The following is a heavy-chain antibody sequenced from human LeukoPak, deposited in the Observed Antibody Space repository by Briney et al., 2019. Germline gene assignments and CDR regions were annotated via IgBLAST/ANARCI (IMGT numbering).Heavy chain of an antibody. V-gene: IGHV4-31*03. CDR3: ARDQRLYDFWSGYWEYYFDY. Sequence: SETLSLTCTVSGGSISSGSYYWSWIRQHPGKGLEWIGYIYYSGSTYYNPSLKSRVTISVDTSKNQFSLKLSSVTAADTAVYYCARDQRLYDFWSGYWEYYFDYWGQGTLVTVSS. J-gene: IGHJ4*02. CDR1: GGSISSGSYY. CDR2: IYYSGST. D-gene: IGHD3-3*01.